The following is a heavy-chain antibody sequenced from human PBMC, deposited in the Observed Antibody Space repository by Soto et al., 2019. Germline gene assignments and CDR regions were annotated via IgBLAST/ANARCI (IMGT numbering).Heavy chain of an antibody. J-gene: IGHJ6*03. CDR3: ARSTVRGRMDV. D-gene: IGHD4-17*01. CDR1: GGSISSYY. Sequence: PSETLSLTCTVSGGSISSYYLSWIRQPPGKGLEWIGYIYYSGSTNYNPSLKSRVTISVDTSKNQFSLKLSSVTAADTAVYYCARSTVRGRMDVWGKGTTVTVSS. CDR2: IYYSGST. V-gene: IGHV4-59*01.